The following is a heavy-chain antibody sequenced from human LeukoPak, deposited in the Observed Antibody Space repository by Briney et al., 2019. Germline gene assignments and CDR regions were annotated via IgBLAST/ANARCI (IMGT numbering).Heavy chain of an antibody. J-gene: IGHJ5*02. CDR1: GYTFTGYY. Sequence: GASVKVSCKASGYTFTGYYMHWVRQAPGQGLEWMGWISAYNGNTNYAQKLQGRVTMTTDTSTSTAYMELRSLRSDDTAVYYCARVPPSVFLAKRYYYDSSGISTGWFDPWGQGTLVTVSS. CDR3: ARVPPSVFLAKRYYYDSSGISTGWFDP. CDR2: ISAYNGNT. V-gene: IGHV1-18*04. D-gene: IGHD3-22*01.